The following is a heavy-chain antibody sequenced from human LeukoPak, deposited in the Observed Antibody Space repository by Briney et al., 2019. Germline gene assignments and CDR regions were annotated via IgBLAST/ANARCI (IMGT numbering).Heavy chain of an antibody. J-gene: IGHJ4*02. D-gene: IGHD1-26*01. Sequence: SETLSLTCTVSGDSISAYYWSWVRQPPGKGLEWIAFVHKTGSINYNPSLKSRATIPMDTSNSQFSLHVNSVTAADTAVYYCTKYGGSPANYFDSWGPGTLVTVSP. CDR3: TKYGGSPANYFDS. CDR1: GDSISAYY. CDR2: VHKTGSI. V-gene: IGHV4-59*08.